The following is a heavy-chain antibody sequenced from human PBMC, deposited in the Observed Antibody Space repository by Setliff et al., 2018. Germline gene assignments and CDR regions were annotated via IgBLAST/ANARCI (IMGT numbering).Heavy chain of an antibody. CDR1: GGSISSGNYY. D-gene: IGHD3-10*01. Sequence: TLSLTCRVSGGSISSGNYYWGLIRQPPGKGLEWVATIYYSGGTYSNPSLKSRLIISVDAPDNQFSVKLSSVTAADTAVYYCARHKSNGSGSYPSLYMDVWGKGIMVTVS. J-gene: IGHJ6*03. V-gene: IGHV4-39*01. CDR2: IYYSGGT. CDR3: ARHKSNGSGSYPSLYMDV.